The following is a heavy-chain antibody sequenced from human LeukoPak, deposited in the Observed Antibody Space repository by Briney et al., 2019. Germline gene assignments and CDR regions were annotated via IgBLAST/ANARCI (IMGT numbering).Heavy chain of an antibody. V-gene: IGHV3-30*04. CDR2: ISYDGSNK. CDR1: GFTFSSYA. J-gene: IGHJ6*04. CDR3: ARGRVVYYYYDGMDV. Sequence: PGGSLRLSCAASGFTFSSYAMHWVRQAPGKGLEWVAVISYDGSNKYYADSVKGRFTISRDNSKNTLYLQMNSLRAEDTAVYYCARGRVVYYYYDGMDVWGKGTTVTVSS.